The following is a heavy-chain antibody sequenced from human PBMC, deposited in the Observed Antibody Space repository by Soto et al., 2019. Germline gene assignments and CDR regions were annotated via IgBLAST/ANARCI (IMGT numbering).Heavy chain of an antibody. D-gene: IGHD6-13*01. J-gene: IGHJ4*02. Sequence: PSETLSLTCTVSGGSISSGGYYWSWIRQHPGKGLEWIGYIYYSGSTYYNPSLKSRVTISVDTSKNQFSLKLSSVTAADTAVCYCAREGVAASFDYWGQGTLVTVSS. CDR3: AREGVAASFDY. CDR2: IYYSGST. V-gene: IGHV4-31*02. CDR1: GGSISSGGYY.